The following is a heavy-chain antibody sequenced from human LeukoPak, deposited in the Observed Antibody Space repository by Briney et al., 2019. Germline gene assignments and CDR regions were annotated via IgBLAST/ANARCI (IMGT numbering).Heavy chain of an antibody. CDR3: ARGRVVPATRLDY. CDR1: GFTFSNYA. D-gene: IGHD2-15*01. J-gene: IGHJ4*02. V-gene: IGHV3-30*04. Sequence: GSLRLSCAASGFTFSNYAMHWVRQAPGKGLEWVAVISYDANYRYYADSVKGRFTISRDKSNNTLYLQMSSLRSEDTAVYYCARGRVVPATRLDYWGRGNLDTVSS. CDR2: ISYDANYR.